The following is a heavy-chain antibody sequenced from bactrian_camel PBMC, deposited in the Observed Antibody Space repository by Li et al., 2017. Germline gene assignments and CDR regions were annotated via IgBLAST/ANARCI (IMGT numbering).Heavy chain of an antibody. J-gene: IGHJ4*01. CDR2: IENTGST. Sequence: HVQLVESGGGLVQAGGSLRLTCKASHYTFCMGWLRQAPGKEREGVASIENTGSTKYVDSVKGRFTISKDDVRNIVFLQLDNLKPEDAGLYYCAAGWTVIPGAACEYKSWGRGTQVTVS. CDR1: HYTFCM. V-gene: IGHV3S53*01. D-gene: IGHD1*01. CDR3: AAGWTVIPGAACEYKS.